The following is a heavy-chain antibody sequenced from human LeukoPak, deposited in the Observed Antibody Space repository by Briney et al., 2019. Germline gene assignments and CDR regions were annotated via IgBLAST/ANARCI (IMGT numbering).Heavy chain of an antibody. J-gene: IGHJ4*02. V-gene: IGHV3-23*01. D-gene: IGHD3-3*01. CDR1: GGSISSYY. CDR3: AKDHQRYYDFWSGPAQSRYYFDY. Sequence: ETLSLTCTVSGGSISSYYWSWVRQAPGKGLEWVSAISGSGGSTYYADSVKGRFTISRDNSKNTLYLQMNSLRAEDTAVYYCAKDHQRYYDFWSGPAQSRYYFDYWGQGTLVTVSS. CDR2: ISGSGGST.